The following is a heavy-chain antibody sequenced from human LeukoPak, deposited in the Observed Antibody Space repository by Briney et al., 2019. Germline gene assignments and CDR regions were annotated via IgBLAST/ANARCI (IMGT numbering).Heavy chain of an antibody. CDR2: ISSSSTYI. V-gene: IGHV3-21*01. Sequence: GGSLRLSCVASGFAFSTFAMDWVRQAPGKGLEWVSSISSSSTYIYYADSVKGRFTISRDNAKSSLYLQMNSLRAEDRAVYYCARDRGSSGWDYYAFDIWGQGTMVTVSS. CDR3: ARDRGSSGWDYYAFDI. CDR1: GFAFSTFA. J-gene: IGHJ3*02. D-gene: IGHD6-19*01.